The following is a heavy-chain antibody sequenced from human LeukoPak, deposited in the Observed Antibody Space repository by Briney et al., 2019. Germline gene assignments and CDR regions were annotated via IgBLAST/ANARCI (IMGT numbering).Heavy chain of an antibody. J-gene: IGHJ4*02. CDR1: GCKFSSYS. Sequence: GGTLRLSCAASGCKFSSYSMNWVRQAPGKGLEWVSSISSSSSYIYYADSVKGRFTISRDNAKNSLYLQMNSLRAEDTAVYYCATFMTIVRESEYWGQGTLVTVSS. V-gene: IGHV3-21*01. CDR3: ATFMTIVRESEY. CDR2: ISSSSSYI. D-gene: IGHD3-10*01.